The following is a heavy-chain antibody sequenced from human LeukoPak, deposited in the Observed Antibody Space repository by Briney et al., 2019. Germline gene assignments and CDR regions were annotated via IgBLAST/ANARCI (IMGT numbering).Heavy chain of an antibody. Sequence: PGGSLRLSCAASGFTFSSYTMNWVRQAPGKGLEWVASISSSSTYIYHADSVKGRFTISRDNSKNTLYLQMNSLRAEDTAVYYCARDRRNVVVPAAADAFDIWGQGTMVTVSS. V-gene: IGHV3-21*01. CDR1: GFTFSSYT. CDR2: ISSSSTYI. J-gene: IGHJ3*02. D-gene: IGHD2-2*01. CDR3: ARDRRNVVVPAAADAFDI.